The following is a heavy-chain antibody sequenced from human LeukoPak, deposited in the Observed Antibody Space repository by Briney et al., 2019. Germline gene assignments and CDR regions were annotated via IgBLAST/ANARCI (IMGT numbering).Heavy chain of an antibody. CDR3: ARDRSGWYYFDY. V-gene: IGHV3-48*03. Sequence: GGSLRLSGAASGFTFSSYEMNWVRQAPGKGLEWVSYISSSGSTIYYADSVKGRFTISRDNAKNSLYLQMNSLRAEDTAVYYCARDRSGWYYFDYWGQGTLVTVSS. J-gene: IGHJ4*02. CDR1: GFTFSSYE. D-gene: IGHD6-19*01. CDR2: ISSSGSTI.